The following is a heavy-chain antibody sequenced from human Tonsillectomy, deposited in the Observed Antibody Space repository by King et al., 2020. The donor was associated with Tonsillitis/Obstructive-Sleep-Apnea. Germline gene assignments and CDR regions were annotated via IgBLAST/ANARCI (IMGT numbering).Heavy chain of an antibody. D-gene: IGHD1-26*01. V-gene: IGHV3-49*04. CDR3: TRAPEWDYEVGWGGYYFDY. Sequence: VQLVESGGGLVQPGRSLRLSCTASGFTFGDYAMSWVRQAPGKGLEWVGFIRSKAYGGTTEYAASVKGRFTISRDDSKSIAYLQMNSLKTEDTAVYYCTRAPEWDYEVGWGGYYFDYWGQGTLVTVSS. CDR2: IRSKAYGGTT. CDR1: GFTFGDYA. J-gene: IGHJ4*02.